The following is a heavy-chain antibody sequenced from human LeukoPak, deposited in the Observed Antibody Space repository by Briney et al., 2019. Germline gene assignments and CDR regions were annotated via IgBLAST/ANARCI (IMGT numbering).Heavy chain of an antibody. J-gene: IGHJ4*02. Sequence: ASVKVSCKASGNTFTNYYMHWVRQAPGQGLEWMGIINPSGGSITYAQKFQGRVTMTRDTSTSTVYMELSSLRSEDTAVYYCATDVILTGSSEFDYWGQGTLVTVS. CDR3: ATDVILTGSSEFDY. CDR2: INPSGGSI. D-gene: IGHD3-9*01. CDR1: GNTFTNYY. V-gene: IGHV1-46*01.